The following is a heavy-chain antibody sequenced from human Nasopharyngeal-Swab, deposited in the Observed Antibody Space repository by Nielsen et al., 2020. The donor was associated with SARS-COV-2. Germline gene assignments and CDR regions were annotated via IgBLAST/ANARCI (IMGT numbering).Heavy chain of an antibody. CDR1: GFTFSSYG. J-gene: IGHJ5*02. CDR3: AKDVPITGTTEGWFDP. Sequence: GASLQISCAASGFTFSSYGMHWVRQAPGKGLEWVAVMSYDGSNKYYADSVKGRFTISRDNSKNTLYLQMNSLRAEDTAVYYCAKDVPITGTTEGWFDPWGQGTLVTVSS. D-gene: IGHD1-7*01. V-gene: IGHV3-30*18. CDR2: MSYDGSNK.